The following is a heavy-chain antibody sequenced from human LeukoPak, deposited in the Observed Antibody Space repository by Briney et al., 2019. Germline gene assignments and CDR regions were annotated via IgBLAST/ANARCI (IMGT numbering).Heavy chain of an antibody. Sequence: GGSLRLSCAASGFTFSAYWMHWVRQAPGKGLEWVAFIRYDGSNKYYADSVKGRFTISRDNSKNTLYLQMNSLRAEDTAVYYCAKDALFGELLGYFDNWGQGALVTVSS. CDR1: GFTFSAYW. CDR3: AKDALFGELLGYFDN. V-gene: IGHV3-30*02. J-gene: IGHJ4*02. D-gene: IGHD3-10*01. CDR2: IRYDGSNK.